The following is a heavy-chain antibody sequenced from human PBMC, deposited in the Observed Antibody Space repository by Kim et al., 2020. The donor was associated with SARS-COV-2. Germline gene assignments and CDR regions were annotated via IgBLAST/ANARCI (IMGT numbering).Heavy chain of an antibody. CDR1: SDSFSAYY. V-gene: IGHV4-59*01. Sequence: SETLSLTCIVSSDSFSAYYWSWIRQIPGKRLEWIGYIFYSGGTNYNPSLKSRATISWDTSRNQFSLDLTSVTQADTAVYYCARSEGRASWYQFDYWGQGVLVTVSS. CDR2: IFYSGGT. J-gene: IGHJ4*02. CDR3: ARSEGRASWYQFDY. D-gene: IGHD6-13*01.